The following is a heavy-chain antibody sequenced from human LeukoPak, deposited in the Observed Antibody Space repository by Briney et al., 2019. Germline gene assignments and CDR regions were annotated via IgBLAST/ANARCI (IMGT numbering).Heavy chain of an antibody. CDR3: ALGLVTDY. D-gene: IGHD3-9*01. J-gene: IGHJ4*02. V-gene: IGHV3-66*01. Sequence: PGGSLRLSCAASGFTVSSNFMSWVRQAPGKGLEWVSVIYSGGSTYYADSVKGRFTISRDNSKNTLYLQMDSLRVEHTAVYYCALGLVTDYWGQGTLVTVSS. CDR2: IYSGGST. CDR1: GFTVSSNF.